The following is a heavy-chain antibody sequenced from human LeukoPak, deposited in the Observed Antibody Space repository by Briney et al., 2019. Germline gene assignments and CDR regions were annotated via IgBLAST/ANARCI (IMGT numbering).Heavy chain of an antibody. CDR1: RFNFRNYA. J-gene: IGHJ4*02. Sequence: GGSLRLSCAASRFNFRNYAMHWVRQAPGKEPEWVALIRFDGSHKYYADSVKGRFTISRDNSRDTLSLQMSSLRAEDTAVYYCTRSAYCTGGTCYSKTFDYWGQGTLVTVSS. CDR2: IRFDGSHK. CDR3: TRSAYCTGGTCYSKTFDY. V-gene: IGHV3-30*02. D-gene: IGHD2-15*01.